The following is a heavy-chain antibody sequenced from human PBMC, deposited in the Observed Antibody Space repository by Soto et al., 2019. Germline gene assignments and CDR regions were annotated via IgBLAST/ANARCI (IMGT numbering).Heavy chain of an antibody. CDR2: IDYNGGT. CDR1: GGSVSSNDYY. D-gene: IGHD2-15*01. J-gene: IGHJ4*02. V-gene: IGHV4-39*01. CDR3: GKILVAANKNTDSDS. Sequence: PSETLSLTCSVSGGSVSSNDYYWVWLRPPPAKGLEWVGNIDYNGGTSYNPSLKTRLTISRDTSKTQFSLRLNSVTAADTAIYSCGKILVAANKNTDSDSWGQGILVTVSS.